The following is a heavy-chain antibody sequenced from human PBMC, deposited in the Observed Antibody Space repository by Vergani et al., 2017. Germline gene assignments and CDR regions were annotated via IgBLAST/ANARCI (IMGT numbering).Heavy chain of an antibody. CDR1: GGAVNSGSNF. CDR3: ARRSYDSSGYYYGY. CDR2: TSTDGST. D-gene: IGHD3-22*01. J-gene: IGHJ4*02. V-gene: IGHV4-61*02. Sequence: QVQLQESGPGLVKPSQTLSLTCSVSGGAVNSGSNFWTWIRQPAGKGLEWIGRTSTDGSTNYNPSLKSRVTVSVDTSKTQISLKLSSVTAADTAVYYCARRSYDSSGYYYGYWGQGTLVTVSS.